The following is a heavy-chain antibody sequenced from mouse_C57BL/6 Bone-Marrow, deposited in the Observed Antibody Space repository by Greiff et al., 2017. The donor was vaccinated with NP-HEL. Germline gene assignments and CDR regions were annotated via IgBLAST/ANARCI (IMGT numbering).Heavy chain of an antibody. CDR1: GYTFTSYW. CDR3: TTAPDAMDY. V-gene: IGHV14-4*01. CDR2: IDPENGDT. J-gene: IGHJ4*01. Sequence: VQLQQPGAELVKPGASVKLSCKASGYTFTSYWMHWVKQRPGRGLEWIGWIDPENGDTEYASKFQGKATITADTSSNTAYLQLSSLTSEDTAVYYCTTAPDAMDYWGQGTSVTVSS.